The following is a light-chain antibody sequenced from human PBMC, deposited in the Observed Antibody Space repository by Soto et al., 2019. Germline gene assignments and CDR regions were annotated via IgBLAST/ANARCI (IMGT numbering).Light chain of an antibody. CDR1: MNDIGAYGF. CDR3: KSYAGSNTYV. V-gene: IGLV2-8*01. CDR2: EVV. J-gene: IGLJ1*01. Sequence: QSVLTQPPSSSGSPGPTVTISCTGTMNDIGAYGFVSWYQHHPGKAPKLIIYEVVQRPSGVPDRFSGSKSGNTASLTVSGLQAADEADYYCKSYAGSNTYVFGTATMV.